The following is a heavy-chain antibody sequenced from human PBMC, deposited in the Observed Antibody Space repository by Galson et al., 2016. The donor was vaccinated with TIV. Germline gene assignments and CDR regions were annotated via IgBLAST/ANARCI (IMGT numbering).Heavy chain of an antibody. V-gene: IGHV1-2*06. J-gene: IGHJ4*02. CDR2: IIPNSGGT. CDR1: GYTFSGYN. CDR3: AKDLED. Sequence: SVKVSCKASGYTFSGYNLYWVRQAPGQGLEWMGRIIPNSGGTNYSQKFQGRITMTRDTSINTTYMELRRLRYDDTAIYYCAKDLEDWGQGTLVSVSS.